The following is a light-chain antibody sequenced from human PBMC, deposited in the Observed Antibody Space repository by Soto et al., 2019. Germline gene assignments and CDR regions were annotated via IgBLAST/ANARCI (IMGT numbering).Light chain of an antibody. Sequence: DIQLTQSPSFRSASVEDRGTITCGASQGIAGSLAWYQQKPGKPPKXMIYAESTLQSGVPSRFSGSGSGTRGTLTISSLQPEDFATYYCQQVKSYPRTLGGGTKVDIK. V-gene: IGKV1-9*01. J-gene: IGKJ4*01. CDR1: QGIAGS. CDR3: QQVKSYPRT. CDR2: AES.